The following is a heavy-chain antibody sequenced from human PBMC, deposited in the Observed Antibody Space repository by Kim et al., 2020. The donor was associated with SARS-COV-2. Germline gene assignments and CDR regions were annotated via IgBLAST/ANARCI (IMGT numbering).Heavy chain of an antibody. D-gene: IGHD3-10*01. Sequence: GESLKISCKGSGYSFTSYWIGWVRQMPGKGLEWMGIIYPGDSDTRYSPSFQGQVTISADKSISTAYLQWSSLKASDTAMYYCARAGLVVRGVIGGMDVWGQETTVTVSS. CDR2: IYPGDSDT. V-gene: IGHV5-51*01. J-gene: IGHJ6*01. CDR3: ARAGLVVRGVIGGMDV. CDR1: GYSFTSYW.